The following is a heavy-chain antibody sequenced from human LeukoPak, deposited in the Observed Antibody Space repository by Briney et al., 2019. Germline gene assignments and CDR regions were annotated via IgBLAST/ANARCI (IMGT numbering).Heavy chain of an antibody. CDR1: GYTFTSYA. Sequence: ASVKVSCKASGYTFTSYAIQWVRQAPGQRLEWMGWINTVNGNTKYSQKFQDGVTITRDTSASTAYMVLGSLRSEDTAVYYCARSLGGGNLVAWFDPWGPGTLVTVSS. CDR3: ARSLGGGNLVAWFDP. V-gene: IGHV1-3*04. J-gene: IGHJ5*02. CDR2: INTVNGNT. D-gene: IGHD4-23*01.